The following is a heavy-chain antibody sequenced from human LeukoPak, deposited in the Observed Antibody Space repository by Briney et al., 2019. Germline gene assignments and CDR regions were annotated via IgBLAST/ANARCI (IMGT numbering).Heavy chain of an antibody. CDR3: AREAKSYDDDGYYLDY. Sequence: PSEALSLTCTVSGASINNYYWGWIRQSAGKGLEWIGRIYTNGNTNYSPSLGGRVTMSVDTSKSQFSLRLSSVTAADTAVFYCAREAKSYDDDGYYLDYWGQGILVTVAS. D-gene: IGHD3-22*01. J-gene: IGHJ4*02. CDR2: IYTNGNT. CDR1: GASINNYY. V-gene: IGHV4-4*07.